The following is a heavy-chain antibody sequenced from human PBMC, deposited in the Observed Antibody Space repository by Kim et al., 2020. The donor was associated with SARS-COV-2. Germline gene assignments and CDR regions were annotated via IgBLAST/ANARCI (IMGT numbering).Heavy chain of an antibody. D-gene: IGHD3-22*01. CDR2: ISGSGGST. CDR1: GFTFSSYA. J-gene: IGHJ6*02. CDR3: AKDTYYDSSGYLFGMDV. V-gene: IGHV3-23*01. Sequence: GGSLRLSCAASGFTFSSYAMSWVRQAPGKGLEWVSAISGSGGSTYYADSVKGRFTISRDNSKNTLYLQMNSLRAEDTAVYYCAKDTYYDSSGYLFGMDVWGQGTTVTGSS.